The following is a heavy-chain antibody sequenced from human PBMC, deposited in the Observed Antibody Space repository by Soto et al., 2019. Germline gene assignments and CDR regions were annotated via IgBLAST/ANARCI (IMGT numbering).Heavy chain of an antibody. CDR3: ARDLGGYASH. Sequence: EVQLVESGGGLVQPGGSLRLSCAASGFTFRNYWMHWVRQAPGKGPVWVSRINTDGSTTNYADSVKGRFTISRDNTKNTLYLQTNSLGAEDTAVYYGARDLGGYASHWGQGTLVNVSS. D-gene: IGHD3-16*01. CDR1: GFTFRNYW. V-gene: IGHV3-74*01. J-gene: IGHJ4*02. CDR2: INTDGSTT.